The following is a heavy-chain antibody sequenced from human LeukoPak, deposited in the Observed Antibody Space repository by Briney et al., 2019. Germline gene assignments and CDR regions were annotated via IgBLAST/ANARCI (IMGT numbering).Heavy chain of an antibody. CDR1: GFTFSSYE. Sequence: GGSLGLSCAASGFTFSSYEMNWVRQAPGKGLEWVSYISSSGSTIYYADSVKGRFTISRDNAKNSMYLQMNSLRAEDTAVYYCARDRWSASGSSWYDYWGQGTQVTVSS. CDR3: ARDRWSASGSSWYDY. J-gene: IGHJ4*02. D-gene: IGHD6-13*01. CDR2: ISSSGSTI. V-gene: IGHV3-48*03.